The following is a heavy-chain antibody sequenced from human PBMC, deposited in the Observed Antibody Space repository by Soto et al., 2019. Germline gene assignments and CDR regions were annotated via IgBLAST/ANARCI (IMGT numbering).Heavy chain of an antibody. V-gene: IGHV4-34*02. Sequence: QVQLQQWGAGLLKPSETLSLTCAVYGGYFSGYYWSWIRQPPGKGLEWIGEINHSGSTNYNPSLKSRVTISVDTSKNHFSLKLSSVTAADTAVYYCARPPVGAAAGLQGNWFDPWGQGTLVTVSS. CDR1: GGYFSGYY. CDR3: ARPPVGAAAGLQGNWFDP. J-gene: IGHJ5*02. CDR2: INHSGST. D-gene: IGHD6-13*01.